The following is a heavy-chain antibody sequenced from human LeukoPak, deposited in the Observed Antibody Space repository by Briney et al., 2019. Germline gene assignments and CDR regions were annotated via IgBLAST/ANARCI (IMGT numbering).Heavy chain of an antibody. CDR3: AVHLDCPGPLFDY. J-gene: IGHJ4*02. CDR1: GFTFSSYS. Sequence: GGSLRLSCAASGFTFSSYSMNWVRQAPGKGLEWVSYISSSSSTIYYADSVKGRFTISRDNAKNSLYLQMNSLRAEDTAVYHCAVHLDCPGPLFDYWGQGTLVTVSS. D-gene: IGHD2-21*02. CDR2: ISSSSSTI. V-gene: IGHV3-48*01.